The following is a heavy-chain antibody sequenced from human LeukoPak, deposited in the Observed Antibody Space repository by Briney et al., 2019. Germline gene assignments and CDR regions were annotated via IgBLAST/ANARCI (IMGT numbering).Heavy chain of an antibody. V-gene: IGHV3-11*01. J-gene: IGHJ6*02. D-gene: IGHD6-19*01. CDR1: GFTFSDYY. CDR3: ARDHPTIAVAGPYYYYGMDV. Sequence: TGGSLRLSRAASGFTFSDYYMSWIRQAPGKGLEWVSYISSSGSTIYYADSVKGRFTISRDNAKNSLYLQMNSLRAEDTAVYYCARDHPTIAVAGPYYYYGMDVWGQGTTVTVSS. CDR2: ISSSGSTI.